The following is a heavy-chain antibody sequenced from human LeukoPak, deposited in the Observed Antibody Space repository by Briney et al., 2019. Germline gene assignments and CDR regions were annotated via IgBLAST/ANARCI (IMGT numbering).Heavy chain of an antibody. CDR3: ARVGGHRLVRGVIRWFDP. V-gene: IGHV1-2*02. D-gene: IGHD3-10*01. J-gene: IGHJ5*02. CDR1: GYTFTGYY. CDR2: INPNSGGT. Sequence: ASAKVSCKASGYTFTGYYMHWVRQAPGQGLEWMGWINPNSGGTNYAQKFQGRVTMTRDTSISTAYMELSRLRSDDTAVYYCARVGGHRLVRGVIRWFDPWGQGTLVTVSS.